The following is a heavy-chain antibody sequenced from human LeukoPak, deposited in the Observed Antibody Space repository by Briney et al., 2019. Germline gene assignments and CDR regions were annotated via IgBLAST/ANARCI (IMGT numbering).Heavy chain of an antibody. D-gene: IGHD2-2*01. CDR2: IYYSGST. Sequence: SQTLSLTCTVSGGSISSGGYYWSWIRQHPGKGLEWIGYIYYSGSTYYNPSLKSRVTISVDTSKNQFSLKLSSVTAADTAVYYCAREGAVPAPLGRGAFDIWGQGTMVTVSS. CDR3: AREGAVPAPLGRGAFDI. CDR1: GGSISSGGYY. J-gene: IGHJ3*02. V-gene: IGHV4-31*03.